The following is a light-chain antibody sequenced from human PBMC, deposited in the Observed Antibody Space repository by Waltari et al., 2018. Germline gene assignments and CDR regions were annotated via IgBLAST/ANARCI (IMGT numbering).Light chain of an antibody. CDR2: DVN. CDR3: SSYASSYTYV. J-gene: IGLJ1*01. Sequence: QSALPQPASVSGSPGQSITISCTGTSSDVGGYNYVSWYQQHPGKAPKLMIDDVNKRPSGVSNRVSGSKSGNTASLTISGLQAEDEADYYCSSYASSYTYVFGTGTKVTVL. V-gene: IGLV2-14*01. CDR1: SSDVGGYNY.